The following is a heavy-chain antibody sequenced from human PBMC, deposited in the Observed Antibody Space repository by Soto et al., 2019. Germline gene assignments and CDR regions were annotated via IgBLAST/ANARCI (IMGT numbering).Heavy chain of an antibody. J-gene: IGHJ6*03. Sequence: QVQLVESAGGVVQPGRSLRLSCAASGFTFSSYGMHWVRQAPGKGLEWVAVIWYDGSNKYYADSVKGRFTISRDNSKNTLYLQMNSLRAEDTAVYYCARDPTVAYYYYMDVWGKGTTVTVSS. CDR3: ARDPTVAYYYYMDV. D-gene: IGHD4-17*01. CDR2: IWYDGSNK. V-gene: IGHV3-33*01. CDR1: GFTFSSYG.